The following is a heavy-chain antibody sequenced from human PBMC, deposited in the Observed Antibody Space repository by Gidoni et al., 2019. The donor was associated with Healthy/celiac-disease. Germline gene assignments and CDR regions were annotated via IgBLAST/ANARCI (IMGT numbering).Heavy chain of an antibody. Sequence: QLPLQELGPGLVKPSETLSLTCTVSGGSISSRSYYWGWIRQPPGKGLEWIGSIYYSGSTYYNPSLKSRVTISVDTSKNQFSLKLSSVTAADTAVYYCARRRGSQVEMATIRDYYFDYWGQGTLVTVSS. CDR3: ARRRGSQVEMATIRDYYFDY. J-gene: IGHJ4*02. V-gene: IGHV4-39*01. D-gene: IGHD5-12*01. CDR2: IYYSGST. CDR1: GGSISSRSYY.